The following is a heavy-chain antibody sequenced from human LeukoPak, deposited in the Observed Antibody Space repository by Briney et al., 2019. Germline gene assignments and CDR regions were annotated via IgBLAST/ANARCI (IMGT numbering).Heavy chain of an antibody. Sequence: GGSLRLSCAASGFTFSSFSMNWVRQAPGKGLEWLSYIGNSDSGSRIYDADSVRGRLSISRDNAKDSLYLQINSLRVEDTAMYYCARDRGPSSWYGETFDYWGQGTLVTVSS. J-gene: IGHJ4*02. D-gene: IGHD6-13*01. CDR1: GFTFSSFS. CDR2: IGNSDSGSRI. V-gene: IGHV3-48*04. CDR3: ARDRGPSSWYGETFDY.